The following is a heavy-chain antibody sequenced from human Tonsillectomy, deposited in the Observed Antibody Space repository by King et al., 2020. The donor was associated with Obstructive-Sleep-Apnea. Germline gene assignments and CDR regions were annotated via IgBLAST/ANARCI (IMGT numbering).Heavy chain of an antibody. D-gene: IGHD5-24*01. CDR3: AREGLRRGVYSETFDI. J-gene: IGHJ3*02. CDR1: GYTFSGYY. CDR2: INPNSGGT. Sequence: VQLVESGAEVKKPGASVKVSCKSSGYTFSGYYIHWVRQAPGQGLEWMGWINPNSGGTECAQKFQGWVTMTRDTSISTAYMELSRLRSDDTAVYFCAREGLRRGVYSETFDIWGQGTMVTVSS. V-gene: IGHV1-2*04.